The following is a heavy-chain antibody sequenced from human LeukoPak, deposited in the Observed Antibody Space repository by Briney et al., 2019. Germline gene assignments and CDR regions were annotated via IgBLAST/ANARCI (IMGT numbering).Heavy chain of an antibody. V-gene: IGHV4-59*01. Sequence: SETLSLTCTVSGGSMSTYYWTWIRQPPGKGLEWIGFIYYTGSTNYNPSLKSRVTISVDTSKNQFSLKLGSVTAADTAVYYCARESGAFSPFGFWGQGTLVTVSS. CDR3: ARESGAFSPFGF. D-gene: IGHD1-26*01. CDR1: GGSMSTYY. J-gene: IGHJ4*02. CDR2: IYYTGST.